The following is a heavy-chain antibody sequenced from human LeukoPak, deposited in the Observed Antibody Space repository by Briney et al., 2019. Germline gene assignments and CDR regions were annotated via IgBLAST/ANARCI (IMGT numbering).Heavy chain of an antibody. V-gene: IGHV3-23*01. CDR3: AKGSHGYSSSSADY. Sequence: GGSLRLSCAASAFTFSSYAMNWVRQAPGKGLEWVSGISGGGGSTYYADSVKGRFTISRDNSKNTLYLQMNSLRVDDTAVYSCAKGSHGYSSSSADYWGQGTLVTVSS. CDR1: AFTFSSYA. D-gene: IGHD6-6*01. J-gene: IGHJ4*02. CDR2: ISGGGGST.